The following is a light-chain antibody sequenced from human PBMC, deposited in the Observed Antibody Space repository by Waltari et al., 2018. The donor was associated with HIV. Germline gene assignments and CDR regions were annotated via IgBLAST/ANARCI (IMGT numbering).Light chain of an antibody. CDR2: DDN. Sequence: SYVLTQPPSVSVAPGKTARISCGGNNMGSKRVHWYQQKPAQAPVLVIFDDNDRPSGIPERLSGSNSGNTATLTISRVEAGDEADYYCQVWDSSGDHPVVFGGGTKLTVL. J-gene: IGLJ2*01. CDR3: QVWDSSGDHPVV. CDR1: NMGSKR. V-gene: IGLV3-21*04.